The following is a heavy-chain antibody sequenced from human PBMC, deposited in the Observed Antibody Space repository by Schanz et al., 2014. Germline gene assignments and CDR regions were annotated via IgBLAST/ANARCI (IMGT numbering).Heavy chain of an antibody. V-gene: IGHV3-30*02. Sequence: VQLVESGGELVQPGGSLRLSCAASGFTFSSYGMHWVRQAPGKGLEWVTFIRFDGSDKYYADSVKGRFSVSRDNSKNTLYLQMNSLRADDTAVYYCAKDQLANYRGSGYNWFDPWGQGTLVTVSS. D-gene: IGHD3-10*01. CDR3: AKDQLANYRGSGYNWFDP. CDR1: GFTFSSYG. J-gene: IGHJ5*02. CDR2: IRFDGSDK.